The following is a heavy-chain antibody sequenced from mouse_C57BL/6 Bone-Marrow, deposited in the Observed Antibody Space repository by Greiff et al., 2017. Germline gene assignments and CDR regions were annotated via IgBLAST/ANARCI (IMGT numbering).Heavy chain of an antibody. J-gene: IGHJ1*03. Sequence: EVKLVESGGGLVQPGGSLKLSCAASGFTFSDYAMAWVRQAPRKGPEWVAFISNLAYSIYYADTVTGRFTISRENAKNTMYLEMSSRRSEDTAMDYCARGGEHRYFDDWGTGTTVTVSS. CDR1: GFTFSDYA. CDR2: ISNLAYSI. V-gene: IGHV5-15*01. CDR3: ARGGEHRYFDD.